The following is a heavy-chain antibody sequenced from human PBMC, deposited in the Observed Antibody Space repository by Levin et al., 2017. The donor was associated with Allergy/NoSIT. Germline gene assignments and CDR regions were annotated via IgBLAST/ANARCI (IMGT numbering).Heavy chain of an antibody. D-gene: IGHD2-8*01. CDR2: IDQVGSET. J-gene: IGHJ4*02. Sequence: GGSLRLSCEDFGFNFRGYWMTWVRQAPGKGLEWVATIDQVGSETYYADSVRGRFTISRDNAKNSLFLQMNSLSAEDTALFYCVKAGIPTNRPYGVQSFAVWGQGTLVSVSS. CDR3: VKAGIPTNRPYGVQSFAV. CDR1: GFNFRGYW. V-gene: IGHV3-7*03.